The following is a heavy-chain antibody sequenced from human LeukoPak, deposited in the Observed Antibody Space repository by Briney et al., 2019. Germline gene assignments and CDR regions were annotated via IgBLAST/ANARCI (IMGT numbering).Heavy chain of an antibody. J-gene: IGHJ4*02. V-gene: IGHV1-2*06. Sequence: AASVKVSFKASGYTFTGYYMHWVRQAPGQGLEWMGRINPNSGGTNYAQKFQGRVTMTRDTSISTAYMELSRLRSDDTAVYYCARDLYDSSGYYYSGFDYWGQGTLVTASS. CDR2: INPNSGGT. D-gene: IGHD3-22*01. CDR3: ARDLYDSSGYYYSGFDY. CDR1: GYTFTGYY.